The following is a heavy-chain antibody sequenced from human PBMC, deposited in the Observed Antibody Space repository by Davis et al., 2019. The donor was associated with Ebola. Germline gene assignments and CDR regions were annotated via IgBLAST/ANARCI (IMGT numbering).Heavy chain of an antibody. CDR1: GFTFSSYW. J-gene: IGHJ4*02. CDR3: TRGDHVWGSYRAFDY. V-gene: IGHV3-74*01. Sequence: PGGSLRLSCAASGFTFSSYWMHWVRQVPGKGLVWVSRINSDESSTSYADSVKGRFTISRDNAKNTLYLQMNSLRAEDTAVYYCTRGDHVWGSYRAFDYWGQGTLVTVSS. CDR2: INSDESST. D-gene: IGHD3-16*02.